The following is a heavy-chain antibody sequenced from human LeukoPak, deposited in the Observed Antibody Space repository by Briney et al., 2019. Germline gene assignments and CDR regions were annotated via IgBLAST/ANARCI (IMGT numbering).Heavy chain of an antibody. J-gene: IGHJ4*02. Sequence: GGSLRLSCAASGFTFSDYYMSWIRQAPGKGLEWVSYISSRGTTIYYADSVKGRFTISRDNARSSLYLQMNSLRAEDTAVYYCVRGDTYGRYWGQGTLVTVSS. CDR3: VRGDTYGRY. V-gene: IGHV3-11*01. CDR1: GFTFSDYY. CDR2: ISSRGTTI. D-gene: IGHD5-18*01.